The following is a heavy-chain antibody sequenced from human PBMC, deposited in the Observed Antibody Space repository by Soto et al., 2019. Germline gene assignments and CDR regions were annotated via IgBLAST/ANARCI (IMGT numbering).Heavy chain of an antibody. CDR2: IYCSGST. Sequence: PSQTLSLTYAVEGGSFSGHYCTWILQPPGTGLEWIGYIYCSGSTNYNPSLKSRVTISVDTSKNQFSLKLSSVTAADTDVYYCARVWGGAFDIWGKGTMVA. CDR3: ARVWGGAFDI. D-gene: IGHD3-10*01. V-gene: IGHV4-59*11. J-gene: IGHJ3*02. CDR1: GGSFSGHY.